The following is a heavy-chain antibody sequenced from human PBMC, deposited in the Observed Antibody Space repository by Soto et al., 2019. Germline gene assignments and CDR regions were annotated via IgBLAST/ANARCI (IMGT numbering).Heavy chain of an antibody. D-gene: IGHD3-10*01. J-gene: IGHJ5*02. V-gene: IGHV1-69*12. Sequence: QVQLVQSGAEVKKPGSSVKVSCKASGGTFSSYAISWVRQAPGQGLEWMGGIIPIFGTANYAQKFQGGVTSTADDPASTADMELSSLRSEDTAVYYCAISTISMVRGVLVGFDPWGQGTLVTVSS. CDR3: AISTISMVRGVLVGFDP. CDR1: GGTFSSYA. CDR2: IIPIFGTA.